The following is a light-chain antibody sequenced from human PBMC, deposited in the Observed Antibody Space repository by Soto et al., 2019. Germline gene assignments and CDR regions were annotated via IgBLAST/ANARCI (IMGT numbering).Light chain of an antibody. CDR2: QVS. J-gene: IGKJ5*01. CDR3: MQSTQLPPT. CDR1: QSLLHITGETF. Sequence: VVMTQTPLSLSVTPGQPSSISCKSSQSLLHITGETFLFWYLQKPGKSPQLLIYQVSTRVSGVPDRFSGSGSGTDFTLEISRVETDDVAIYYCMQSTQLPPTFGQGTRLEIK. V-gene: IGKV2D-29*02.